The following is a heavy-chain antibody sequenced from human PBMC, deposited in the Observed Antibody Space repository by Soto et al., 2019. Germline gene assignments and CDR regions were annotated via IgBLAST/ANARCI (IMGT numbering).Heavy chain of an antibody. Sequence: EVQLLESGGGLVQPGGSLRLSCAASGFTFSSYAMSWVRQAPGKGLEWVSAISGSGGSTYYADSVKGRFTISRDNSKNPLYLQMNSLRAEDTAVYYCAKDGWIQLRYYYGMDVWGQGTTVTASS. D-gene: IGHD5-18*01. CDR3: AKDGWIQLRYYYGMDV. CDR2: ISGSGGST. V-gene: IGHV3-23*01. CDR1: GFTFSSYA. J-gene: IGHJ6*02.